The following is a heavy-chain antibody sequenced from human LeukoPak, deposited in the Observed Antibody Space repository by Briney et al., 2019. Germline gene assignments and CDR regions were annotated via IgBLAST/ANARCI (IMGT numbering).Heavy chain of an antibody. CDR1: GFTFSSYA. CDR2: ISDRSTTI. J-gene: IGHJ4*02. D-gene: IGHD3-3*01. Sequence: GGSLRLSCAASGFTFSSYAMNWVRQAPGKGLEWVSYISDRSTTIYYADSVKGRFTISRDNAKSSLFLQMNSLRAEDTAVYYCARCYDFWTNFDYWGQGALVTVSS. V-gene: IGHV3-48*01. CDR3: ARCYDFWTNFDY.